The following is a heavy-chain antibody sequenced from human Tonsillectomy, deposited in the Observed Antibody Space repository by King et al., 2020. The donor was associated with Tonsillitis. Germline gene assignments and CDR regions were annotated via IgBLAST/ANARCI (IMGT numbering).Heavy chain of an antibody. V-gene: IGHV4-59*01. J-gene: IGHJ6*02. CDR1: GGSISSYY. Sequence: VQLQESGPGLVKPSETLSLTCTVSGGSISSYYWSWIRQPPGKGLAWIGYIYYSGSTNYNPSLKSRVTISVDSSKNQFSLKLSSVTAADTAVYYCARRQSIAVAGTNYYYYGLDVWGQGTTVTVSS. CDR2: IYYSGST. D-gene: IGHD6-19*01. CDR3: ARRQSIAVAGTNYYYYGLDV.